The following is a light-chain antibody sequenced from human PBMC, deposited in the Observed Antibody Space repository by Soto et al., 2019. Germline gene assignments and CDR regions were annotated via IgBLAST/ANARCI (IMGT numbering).Light chain of an antibody. Sequence: QSALTQPPSASGSPGQSVTISCTGTSSDVGGYNYVSWYQKFPGKAPKLIIYDVSKRPSGVPDRFSGSKSGNTASLMVSGLQAEDEADYYCSSYAGSNNFVVFGGGTKLTVL. CDR1: SSDVGGYNY. J-gene: IGLJ2*01. CDR2: DVS. V-gene: IGLV2-8*01. CDR3: SSYAGSNNFVV.